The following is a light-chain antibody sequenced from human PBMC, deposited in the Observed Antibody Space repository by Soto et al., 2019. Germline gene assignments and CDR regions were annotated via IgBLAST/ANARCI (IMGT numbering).Light chain of an antibody. Sequence: DIQMTQSPSSLSASVGDSVTITCRASQSISSSLNWYQQKPGKAPRLLIYAASTLQSGVPSGFSGSGSGTDFALTISSLQPDDFATYYCQHYNSYSEAFGQGTKVELK. CDR2: AAS. J-gene: IGKJ1*01. CDR3: QHYNSYSEA. CDR1: QSISSS. V-gene: IGKV1-39*01.